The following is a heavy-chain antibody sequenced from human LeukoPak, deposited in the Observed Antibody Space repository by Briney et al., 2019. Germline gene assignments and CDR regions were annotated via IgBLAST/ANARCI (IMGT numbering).Heavy chain of an antibody. CDR2: ISSSSSYI. V-gene: IGHV3-21*01. CDR1: GFTFSSYS. Sequence: GGSLRLSCAASGFTFSSYSMNWVRQAPGKGLEWVSSISSSSSYIYYADSVKGRFTISRDNAKNSLYLQMNSLRAEDTAVYYCARDLSTSIQLWLLHYGMDVWGQGTTVTVSS. J-gene: IGHJ6*02. D-gene: IGHD5-18*01. CDR3: ARDLSTSIQLWLLHYGMDV.